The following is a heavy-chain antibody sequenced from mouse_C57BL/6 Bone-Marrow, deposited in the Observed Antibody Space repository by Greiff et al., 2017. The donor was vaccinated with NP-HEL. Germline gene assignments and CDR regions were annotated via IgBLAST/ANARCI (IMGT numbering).Heavy chain of an antibody. V-gene: IGHV14-1*01. CDR2: IDPEDGGT. CDR3: TRNASAMAY. CDR1: GYNFNDYY. Sequence: VQLQQSGAELVKPGASVKLSCTASGYNFNDYYMHWVKQRPERGLEWIGRIDPEDGGTEYAAKFKGKATLTADKSSNTAYMQLSSLTSEDTAVYYCTRNASAMAYWGQGTSVTVSA. J-gene: IGHJ4*01.